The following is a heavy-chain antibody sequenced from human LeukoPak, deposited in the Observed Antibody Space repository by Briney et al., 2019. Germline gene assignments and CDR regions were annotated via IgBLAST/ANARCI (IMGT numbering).Heavy chain of an antibody. D-gene: IGHD1-26*01. J-gene: IGHJ4*02. V-gene: IGHV1-2*02. CDR1: GYTFTGYY. CDR2: INPNSGGT. Sequence: ASVKVSCKASGYTFTGYYMHWVRQAPGQGHEWMGWINPNSGGTNYAQKFQGRDSMTRDTSISTAYRERRRLRSDDTAVYYCARRSHGSHTLDWGQGKLVTVSS. CDR3: ARRSHGSHTLD.